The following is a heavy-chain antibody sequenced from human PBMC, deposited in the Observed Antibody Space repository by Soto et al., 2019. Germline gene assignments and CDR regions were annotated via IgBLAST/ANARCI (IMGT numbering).Heavy chain of an antibody. CDR1: GYTFTGYG. V-gene: IGHV1-18*01. CDR2: ISAYNGNT. Sequence: VQLVQSGAEVKKPGASVKVSCKASGYTFTGYGISWVRQAPGQGLEWMGWISAYNGNTNYAQKLQGRVTMTTDTSTSTAYMELRSLRSDDTAVYYCARDRDSSSWYDYYYYGMDVWGQGTTVTVSS. D-gene: IGHD6-13*01. CDR3: ARDRDSSSWYDYYYYGMDV. J-gene: IGHJ6*02.